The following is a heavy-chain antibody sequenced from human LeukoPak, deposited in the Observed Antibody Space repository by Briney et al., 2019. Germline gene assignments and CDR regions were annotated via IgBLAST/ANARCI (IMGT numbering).Heavy chain of an antibody. J-gene: IGHJ4*02. CDR3: ARAYSSSSVVGY. V-gene: IGHV4-30-4*01. CDR1: GGSISSGDYY. D-gene: IGHD6-6*01. Sequence: SETLSLTCTVSGGSISSGDYYWSWISQPPGKGLEWIGYIYYSGSTYYNPSLKSRVTISVDTSKNQFSLKLSSVTAADTAVYYCARAYSSSSVVGYWGQGTLVTVSS. CDR2: IYYSGST.